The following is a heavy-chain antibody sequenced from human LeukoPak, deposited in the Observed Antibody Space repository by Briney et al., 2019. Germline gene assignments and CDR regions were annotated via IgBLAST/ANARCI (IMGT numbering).Heavy chain of an antibody. Sequence: GGSLRLPCAASGFTFSSYGMHWVRQAPGKGLEWVAVIWYDGSNKYYADSVKGRFTISRDNSKNTLYLQMNSLRAEDTAVYYCARDIVVVVAATRPIYYYYGMDVWGKGTTVTVSS. D-gene: IGHD2-15*01. CDR3: ARDIVVVVAATRPIYYYYGMDV. V-gene: IGHV3-33*01. CDR1: GFTFSSYG. J-gene: IGHJ6*04. CDR2: IWYDGSNK.